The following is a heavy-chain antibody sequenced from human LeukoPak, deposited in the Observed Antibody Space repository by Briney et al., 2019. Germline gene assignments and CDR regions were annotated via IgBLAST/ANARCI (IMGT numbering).Heavy chain of an antibody. CDR2: INPNSGGT. V-gene: IGHV1-2*02. D-gene: IGHD5-18*01. J-gene: IGHJ4*02. CDR1: GYTFTGYY. CDR3: ARKTTAMVNFDY. Sequence: RASVKVSCKASGYTFTGYYMHWVRQAPGQGLEWMGWINPNSGGTNYVQKFQGRVTMTRDTSISTAYMELSRLRSDDTAVYYCARKTTAMVNFDYWGQGTLVTVSS.